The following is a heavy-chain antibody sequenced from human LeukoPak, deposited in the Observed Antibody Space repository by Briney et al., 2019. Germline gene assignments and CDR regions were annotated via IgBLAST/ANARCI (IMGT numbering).Heavy chain of an antibody. CDR1: GGSFSSYE. CDR2: IIPILGLA. D-gene: IGHD6-19*01. J-gene: IGHJ4*02. Sequence: SVKVSCKASGGSFSSYEFSWVRQAPGQGLEWVGRIIPILGLANYGEMFQGRVTITADKSTSTIYMELSSLRSEDTAVYYCASRPFIAVAGDYWGQGTLVTVSS. CDR3: ASRPFIAVAGDY. V-gene: IGHV1-69*04.